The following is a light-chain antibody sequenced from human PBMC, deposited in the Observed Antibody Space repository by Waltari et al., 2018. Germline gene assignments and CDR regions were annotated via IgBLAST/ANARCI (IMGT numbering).Light chain of an antibody. CDR2: DVN. CDR3: CSYAGSFIYVI. Sequence: QSALTQPRPVSGSPGQSVTIPCTGTSHDVGGYNYVSWYQQHPGKAPKLMIYDVNKRPSGVPDRFSGSKSGNTASLTISGLQTEDEADYYCCSYAGSFIYVIFGGGTKLTVL. CDR1: SHDVGGYNY. V-gene: IGLV2-11*01. J-gene: IGLJ2*01.